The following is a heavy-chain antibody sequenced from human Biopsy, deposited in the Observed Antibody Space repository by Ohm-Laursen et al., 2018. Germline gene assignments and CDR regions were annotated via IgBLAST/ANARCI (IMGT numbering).Heavy chain of an antibody. CDR3: VAYPSSGFFENNDDFAMDV. D-gene: IGHD6-19*01. CDR1: GGAFTNYA. CDR2: IITVSETA. J-gene: IGHJ6*02. V-gene: IGHV1-69*01. Sequence: SSVKVSCKAYGGAFTNYAINWVRQAPGHGLEWMGGIITVSETAGYAERFQGRVTITADVTTTTAYMDLSGLRSEDTAVYYCVAYPSSGFFENNDDFAMDVWGQGTTVIVSS.